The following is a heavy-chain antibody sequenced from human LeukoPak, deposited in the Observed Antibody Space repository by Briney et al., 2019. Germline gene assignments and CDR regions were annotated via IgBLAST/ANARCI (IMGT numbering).Heavy chain of an antibody. D-gene: IGHD6-19*01. CDR3: ARDGEQWLVESLSFSEIDY. Sequence: ASVKVSCKASGFTFTSSAVQWVRQARGQRLEWIGWIVVGSGNTNYAQKFQERVTITRDMSTSTAYMELSSLRSEDTAVYYCARDGEQWLVESLSFSEIDYWGQGTLVTVSS. CDR2: IVVGSGNT. CDR1: GFTFTSSA. V-gene: IGHV1-58*01. J-gene: IGHJ4*02.